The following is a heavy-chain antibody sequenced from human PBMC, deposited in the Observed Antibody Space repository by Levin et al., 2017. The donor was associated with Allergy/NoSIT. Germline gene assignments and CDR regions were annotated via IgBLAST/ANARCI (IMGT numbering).Heavy chain of an antibody. CDR3: ARLGNYGDYAMFWYFDL. CDR1: GYSFTSYW. Sequence: GESLKISCKGSGYSFTSYWIGWVRQMPGKGLEWMGIIYPGDSDTRYSPSFQGQVTISADKSISTAYLQWSSLKASDTAMYYCARLGNYGDYAMFWYFDLWGRGTLVTVSS. D-gene: IGHD4-17*01. J-gene: IGHJ2*01. V-gene: IGHV5-51*01. CDR2: IYPGDSDT.